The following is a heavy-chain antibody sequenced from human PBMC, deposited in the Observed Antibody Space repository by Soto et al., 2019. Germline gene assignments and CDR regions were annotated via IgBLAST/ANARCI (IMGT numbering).Heavy chain of an antibody. CDR1: GFTFSSYA. V-gene: IGHV3-30-3*01. Sequence: QVQLVESGGGVVQPGRSLRLSCAASGFTFSSYAMHWVRQAPGKGLEWVAVISYDGSNKYYADSVKGRFTISRDNSKNTLYLQMNILRAEDTAVYYCARVGNGGWGQGTLVNVSS. CDR3: ARVGNGG. CDR2: ISYDGSNK. J-gene: IGHJ4*02. D-gene: IGHD3-16*01.